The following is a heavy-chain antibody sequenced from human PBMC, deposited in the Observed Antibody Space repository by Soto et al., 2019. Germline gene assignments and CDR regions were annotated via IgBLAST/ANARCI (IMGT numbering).Heavy chain of an antibody. D-gene: IGHD5-12*01. V-gene: IGHV1-69*02. Sequence: QVQLVQSGAEVKKPGSSVKVSCKPSGGTLTNYTINWVRQAPGQGLEWMGRSNPLLDMAHYAQKFQGRVTISADKSTSTAYLDVISLSSEDTAVYHCARLQYRGYASDAWGQGTVVSVPS. CDR1: GGTLTNYT. CDR3: ARLQYRGYASDA. CDR2: SNPLLDMA. J-gene: IGHJ5*02.